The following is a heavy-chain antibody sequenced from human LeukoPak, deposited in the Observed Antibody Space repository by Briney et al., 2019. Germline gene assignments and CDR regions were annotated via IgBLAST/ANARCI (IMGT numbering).Heavy chain of an antibody. D-gene: IGHD2-21*02. V-gene: IGHV3-23*01. CDR1: GFTFSRHA. J-gene: IGHJ4*02. Sequence: SGGSLRLSCAASGFTFSRHAMSWVRQGPGKGLEWISAISGGSVDTYYADSVKGRFTISRDNSKNTLYLQMNSLRAEDTAVYYCAKAGHIVVVTAHSDYWGQGTLVTVSS. CDR3: AKAGHIVVVTAHSDY. CDR2: ISGGSVDT.